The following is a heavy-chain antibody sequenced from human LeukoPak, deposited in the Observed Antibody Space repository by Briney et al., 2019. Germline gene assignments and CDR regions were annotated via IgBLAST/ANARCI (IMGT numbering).Heavy chain of an antibody. CDR1: GFTFSSYS. V-gene: IGHV3-21*01. J-gene: IGHJ4*02. D-gene: IGHD2-2*01. Sequence: GGSLRLSCAASGFTFSSYSMNWVRQAPGKGLEWVSSISSSSSYIYYADSVKGRFTISRDNAKNSLYLQMNSLRAEDTAVYYCARTEAVPAAMNDYWGQGTLVTVSS. CDR3: ARTEAVPAAMNDY. CDR2: ISSSSSYI.